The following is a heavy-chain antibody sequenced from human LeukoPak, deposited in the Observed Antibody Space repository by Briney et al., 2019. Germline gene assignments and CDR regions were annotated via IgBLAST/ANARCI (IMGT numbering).Heavy chain of an antibody. J-gene: IGHJ4*02. D-gene: IGHD5-12*01. CDR2: ISYDGSNK. CDR1: GFTFSSYA. V-gene: IGHV3-30*04. CDR3: AKVGGYDFSYYFDY. Sequence: GGSLRLSCAASGFTFSSYAMHWVRQAPGKGLEWVAVISYDGSNKYYADSVKGRFTISRDNSKNTLYLQMNSLRAEDTAVYYCAKVGGYDFSYYFDYWGQGTLVTVSS.